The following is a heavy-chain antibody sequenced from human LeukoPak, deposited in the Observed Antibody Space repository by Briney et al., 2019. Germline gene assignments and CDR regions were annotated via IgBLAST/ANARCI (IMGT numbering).Heavy chain of an antibody. CDR1: GGTFSSYA. V-gene: IGHV1-69*06. J-gene: IGHJ4*02. CDR3: ARAGDSSGYYSAYFDY. D-gene: IGHD3-22*01. Sequence: GASVKVSCKASGGTFSSYAISWVRQAPGQGLEWMGGIIPIFGTANYAQKFQGRVTITADKSTSTAYMELSSLRSEDTAVYYCARAGDSSGYYSAYFDYWGQGTLVTVSS. CDR2: IIPIFGTA.